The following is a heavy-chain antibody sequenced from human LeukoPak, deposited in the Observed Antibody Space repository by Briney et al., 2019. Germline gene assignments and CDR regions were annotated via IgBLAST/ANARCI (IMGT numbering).Heavy chain of an antibody. J-gene: IGHJ6*04. V-gene: IGHV3-30*04. CDR3: ARETGFGELFFYYYYGMDV. CDR2: ISYDGSNK. D-gene: IGHD3-10*01. Sequence: PGGSLRLSCAASGFTFSSYAMHWVRQAPGKGPEWVAVISYDGSNKYYADSVKGRFTISRDNSKNTLYLQMNSLRAEDTAVYYCARETGFGELFFYYYYGMDVWGKGTTVTVSS. CDR1: GFTFSSYA.